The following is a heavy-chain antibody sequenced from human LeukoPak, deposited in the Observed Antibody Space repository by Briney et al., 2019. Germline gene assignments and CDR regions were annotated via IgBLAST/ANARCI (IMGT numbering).Heavy chain of an antibody. D-gene: IGHD2-8*02. CDR2: IKQDGSTK. J-gene: IGHJ4*02. Sequence: PGGSLRLSCAASGFTFTNSWIAWVRQAPGKGLEWVANIKQDGSTKHYMDALKGRFTISRDNPKNSVYLQMNSLRADDTANYYCERDTDGSLDYWGQGVLVTVAS. CDR1: GFTFTNSW. CDR3: ERDTDGSLDY. V-gene: IGHV3-7*01.